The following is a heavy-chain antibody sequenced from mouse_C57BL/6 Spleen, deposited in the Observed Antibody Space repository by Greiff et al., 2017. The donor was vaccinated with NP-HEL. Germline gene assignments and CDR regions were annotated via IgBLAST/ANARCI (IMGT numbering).Heavy chain of an antibody. CDR1: GYTFTSYW. CDR2: IDPSDSYT. CDR3: ARGTAQVY. Sequence: VQLQQSGAELVRPGTSVKLSCKASGYTFTSYWMHWVKQRPGQGLEWIGVIDPSDSYTNYNQKFKGKATLTVDTSSSTAYMQLSSLTSEDSAVYYCARGTAQVYWGQGTTLTVSS. J-gene: IGHJ2*01. V-gene: IGHV1-59*01. D-gene: IGHD3-2*02.